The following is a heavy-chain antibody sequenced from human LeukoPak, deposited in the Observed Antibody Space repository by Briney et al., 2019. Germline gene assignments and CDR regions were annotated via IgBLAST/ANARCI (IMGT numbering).Heavy chain of an antibody. J-gene: IGHJ6*02. V-gene: IGHV1-69*04. Sequence: GASVKVSCKASGYTFANCDINWVRQAPGQGLEWMGRIIPILGIANYAQKFQGRVTITADKSTSTAYMELSSLRSEDTAVYYCARVVVVPAASDYYYYYGMDVWGQGTTVTVSS. D-gene: IGHD2-2*01. CDR2: IIPILGIA. CDR1: GYTFANCD. CDR3: ARVVVVPAASDYYYYYGMDV.